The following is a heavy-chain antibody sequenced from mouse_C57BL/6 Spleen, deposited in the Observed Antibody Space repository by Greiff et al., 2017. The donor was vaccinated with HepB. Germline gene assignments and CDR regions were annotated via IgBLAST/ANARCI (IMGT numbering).Heavy chain of an antibody. CDR3: ARGEGSTVVSPSYYAMDY. D-gene: IGHD1-1*01. CDR2: IYPGSGST. J-gene: IGHJ4*01. CDR1: GYTFTSYW. V-gene: IGHV1-55*01. Sequence: QVQLKQPGAELVKPGASVKMSCKASGYTFTSYWITWVKQRPGQGLEWIGDIYPGSGSTNYNEKFKSKATLTVDTSASTSYMQLSSLTSEDSAVYYGARGEGSTVVSPSYYAMDYWGQGTSVTFSS.